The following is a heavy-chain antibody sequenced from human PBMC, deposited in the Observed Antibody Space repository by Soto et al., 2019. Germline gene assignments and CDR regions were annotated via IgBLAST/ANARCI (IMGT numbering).Heavy chain of an antibody. Sequence: EVQLVESGGGLIQPGGSLILSCAASGFTVSSKYMSWLRQAPGKGLEWVSIIYTDGNTYYADSVRGRFTISRDNSKNTLNLQMNSLRAEDTAVYFCARGIGNCVVTTCYLPFDSWGQGTLITVSS. J-gene: IGHJ4*02. V-gene: IGHV3-53*01. CDR3: ARGIGNCVVTTCYLPFDS. CDR2: IYTDGNT. D-gene: IGHD2-2*01. CDR1: GFTVSSKY.